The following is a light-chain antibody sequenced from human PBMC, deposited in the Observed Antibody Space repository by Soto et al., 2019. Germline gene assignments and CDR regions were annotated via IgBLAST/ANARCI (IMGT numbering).Light chain of an antibody. Sequence: DIQMTQSPSSLSASVGDRIIISFGASQSIGPALHWYQQLPGRAPSLLIYTASNLHSGVPSRFTGSGSGTDFTLTIGNLQPEDFATYFCHQTYSSPRTFGQGTKVDIK. CDR2: TAS. J-gene: IGKJ1*01. CDR1: QSIGPA. V-gene: IGKV1-39*01. CDR3: HQTYSSPRT.